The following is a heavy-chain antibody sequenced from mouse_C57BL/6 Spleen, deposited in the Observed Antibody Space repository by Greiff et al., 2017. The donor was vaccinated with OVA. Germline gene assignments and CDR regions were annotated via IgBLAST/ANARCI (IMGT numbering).Heavy chain of an antibody. D-gene: IGHD2-5*01. Sequence: VQLQESGPELVKPGASVKISCKASGYAFSSSWMNWVKQRPGKGLEWIGRIYPGDGDTNYNGKFKGKATLTADKSSSTAYMQLSSLTSEDSAVYFCARGTAYYSNYEDAMDYWGQGTSVTVSS. J-gene: IGHJ4*01. CDR3: ARGTAYYSNYEDAMDY. V-gene: IGHV1-82*01. CDR1: GYAFSSSW. CDR2: IYPGDGDT.